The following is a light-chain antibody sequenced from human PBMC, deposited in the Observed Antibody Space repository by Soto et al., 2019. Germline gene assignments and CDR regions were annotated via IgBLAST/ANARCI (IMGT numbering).Light chain of an antibody. CDR1: QSGSTN. Sequence: EIVMTQSPATLSASPGERATLSCRASQSGSTNLAWYQQKPGQAPRLLIYDASTMATGIPARFSGSGSGTEFTLTISGLQSEDFAVYYCQQYNNWPPYTFGQGTKLEI. CDR2: DAS. CDR3: QQYNNWPPYT. V-gene: IGKV3-15*01. J-gene: IGKJ2*01.